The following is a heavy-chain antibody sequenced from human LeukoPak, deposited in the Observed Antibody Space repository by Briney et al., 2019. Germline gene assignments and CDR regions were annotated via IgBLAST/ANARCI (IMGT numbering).Heavy chain of an antibody. CDR2: IRSKADSYAT. D-gene: IGHD1-26*01. Sequence: GGSLRLSCAASGFTFSGPAMHWVRQASGKGLEWVGRIRSKADSYATSYAASVKGRFTISRDDSKNTAYLQMNSLKTEDTAVYYCTSPVGADAFDIWGQGTMVTVSS. CDR3: TSPVGADAFDI. J-gene: IGHJ3*02. V-gene: IGHV3-73*01. CDR1: GFTFSGPA.